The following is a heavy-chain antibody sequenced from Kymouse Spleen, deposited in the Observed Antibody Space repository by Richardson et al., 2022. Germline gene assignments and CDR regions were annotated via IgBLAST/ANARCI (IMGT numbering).Heavy chain of an antibody. CDR1: GGSFSGYY. Sequence: QVQLQQWGAGLLKPSETLSLTCAVYGGSFSGYYWSWIRQPPGKGLEWIGEINHSGSTNYNPSLKSRVTISVDTSKNQFSLKLSSVTAADTAVYYCARGETGTTCMDVWGQGTTVTVSS. CDR3: ARGETGTTCMDV. J-gene: IGHJ6*02. D-gene: IGHD1-7*01. V-gene: IGHV4-34*01. CDR2: INHSGST.